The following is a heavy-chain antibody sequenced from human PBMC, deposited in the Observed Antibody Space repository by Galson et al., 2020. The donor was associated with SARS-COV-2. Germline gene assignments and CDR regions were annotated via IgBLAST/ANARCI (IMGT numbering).Heavy chain of an antibody. D-gene: IGHD3-10*01. CDR3: ARGRNYYGSGSYYALNLFDP. Sequence: SETLSLTCAVYGGSFSGYYWSWIRQPPGKGLEWIGEINHSGSTNYNPSLKSRVTISVDTSKNQFSLKLSSVTAADTAVYYCARGRNYYGSGSYYALNLFDPWGQGTLVTVSS. V-gene: IGHV4-34*01. J-gene: IGHJ5*02. CDR2: INHSGST. CDR1: GGSFSGYY.